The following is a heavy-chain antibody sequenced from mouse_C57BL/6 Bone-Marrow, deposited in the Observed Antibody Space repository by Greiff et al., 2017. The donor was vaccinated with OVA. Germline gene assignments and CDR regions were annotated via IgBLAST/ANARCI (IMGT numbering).Heavy chain of an antibody. CDR2: IDPENGDT. J-gene: IGHJ3*01. CDR3: TLYVWFAY. V-gene: IGHV14-4*01. Sequence: LVESGAELVRPGASVKLSCTASGFNIKDDYMHWVKQRPEQGLEWIGWIDPENGDTEYASKFQGKATITADTSSNTAYLQLSSLTSEDTAVYYCTLYVWFAYWGQGTLVTVSA. CDR1: GFNIKDDY. D-gene: IGHD2-12*01.